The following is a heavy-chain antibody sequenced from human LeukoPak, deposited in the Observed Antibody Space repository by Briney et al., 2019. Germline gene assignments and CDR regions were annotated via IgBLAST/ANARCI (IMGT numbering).Heavy chain of an antibody. J-gene: IGHJ4*02. CDR1: GFTFNVYA. CDR2: MRTRKNNFAT. D-gene: IGHD1-1*01. V-gene: IGHV3-73*01. Sequence: GGSLKLSCAASGFTFNVYAIHWVRQPSGRGLEWVGRMRTRKNNFATPYAVALRGRVTVSRDDSKNMAYLQIDSLRADDTAVYYCARAENGLDYWGWGTLVTVSS. CDR3: ARAENGLDY.